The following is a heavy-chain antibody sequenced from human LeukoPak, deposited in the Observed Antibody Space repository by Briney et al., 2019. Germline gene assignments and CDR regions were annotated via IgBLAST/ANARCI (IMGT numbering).Heavy chain of an antibody. Sequence: SETLSLTCTVSGCSISNYHWTWIRQPAGKGLEWIGQIHTSGSTNYNPPLKSRVTMSIDTPENHVSLTMRSVTDADTAVYYCARRDYSSGWIFDKWGQGTLVTVSS. CDR2: IHTSGST. D-gene: IGHD6-19*01. CDR1: GCSISNYH. CDR3: ARRDYSSGWIFDK. V-gene: IGHV4-4*07. J-gene: IGHJ4*02.